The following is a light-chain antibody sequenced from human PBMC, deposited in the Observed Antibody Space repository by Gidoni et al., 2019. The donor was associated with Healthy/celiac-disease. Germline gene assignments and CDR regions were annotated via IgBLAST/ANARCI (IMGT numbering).Light chain of an antibody. V-gene: IGKV1-39*01. J-gene: IGKJ1*01. Sequence: DIQMTQSPSSLSASVGDRVSITCRASQSISSYLNWYQQKPGKAPKLLIYAASSLQSGVPSRFSGRGSGTDFTLTIITLQPEDFATFYCQQSYSTPGTFXXXTKVEIK. CDR2: AAS. CDR1: QSISSY. CDR3: QQSYSTPGT.